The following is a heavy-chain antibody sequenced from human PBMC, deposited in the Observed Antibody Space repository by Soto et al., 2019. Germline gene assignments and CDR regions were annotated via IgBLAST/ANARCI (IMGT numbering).Heavy chain of an antibody. CDR1: GFTFSSYS. Sequence: PGGSLRLSCPASGFTFSSYSVNWFRQAPGKGLEWVSSISSSSSYIYYADSVKGRFTISRDNAKNSLYLQMNSLRAEDTAVYYCARDSGYYDFWSGPVGYYYYGMDVWGQGTTVTVSS. CDR2: ISSSSSYI. J-gene: IGHJ6*02. CDR3: ARDSGYYDFWSGPVGYYYYGMDV. D-gene: IGHD3-3*01. V-gene: IGHV3-21*04.